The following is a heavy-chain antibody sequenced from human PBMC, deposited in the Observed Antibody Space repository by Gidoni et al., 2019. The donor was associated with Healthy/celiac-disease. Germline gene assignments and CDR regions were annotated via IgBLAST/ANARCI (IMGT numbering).Heavy chain of an antibody. CDR2: INPSGGST. V-gene: IGHV1-46*01. Sequence: QVQLVQSRAEVKKPGASVKVSCKASGYTFISYYMHLVRQAPRQGLEWMGIINPSGGSTSDEQKFQGRVTMTRDMSTTTVYMELSSLRSEDTAVYYCARGGVRTTPGEYFQHWGQGTLVTVSS. J-gene: IGHJ1*01. CDR3: ARGGVRTTPGEYFQH. CDR1: GYTFISYY. D-gene: IGHD1-7*01.